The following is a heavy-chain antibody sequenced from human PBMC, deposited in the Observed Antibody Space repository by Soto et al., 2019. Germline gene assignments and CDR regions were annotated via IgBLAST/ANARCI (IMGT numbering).Heavy chain of an antibody. CDR1: GFTFTSSA. CDR2: IVVGSGNT. V-gene: IGHV1-58*02. Sequence: SVKVSCKASGFTFTSSAMQWVRQARGQRLEWIGWIVVGSGNTNYAQKFQERVTITRDMSTSTAYMELSSLRSEDTAVYYCAAGRDILTGSIDYWGQGTLVTVSS. D-gene: IGHD3-9*01. CDR3: AAGRDILTGSIDY. J-gene: IGHJ4*02.